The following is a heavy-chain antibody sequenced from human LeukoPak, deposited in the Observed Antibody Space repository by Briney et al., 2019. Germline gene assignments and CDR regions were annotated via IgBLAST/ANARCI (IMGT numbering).Heavy chain of an antibody. CDR3: ARQPPNWNSFDY. V-gene: IGHV4-39*01. J-gene: IGHJ4*02. D-gene: IGHD1-1*01. CDR1: GYSISSSSYY. CDR2: IYYSGST. Sequence: SETLSLTCAVSGYSISSSSYYWGWIRQPPGKGLEWIGSIYYSGSTYYNPSLKSRVTISVDTSKNQFSLKLSSVTAADTAVYYCARQPPNWNSFDYWGQGTLVTVSS.